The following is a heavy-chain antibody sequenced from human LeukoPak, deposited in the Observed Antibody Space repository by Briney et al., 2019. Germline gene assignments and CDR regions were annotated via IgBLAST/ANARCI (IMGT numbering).Heavy chain of an antibody. CDR2: MNPNSGST. J-gene: IGHJ4*02. CDR1: GYTFTSYD. CDR3: ARGRSTGYPYYFEY. D-gene: IGHD5-12*01. Sequence: ASVKVSCKASGYTFTSYDINWVRQTTGQGLEWMGWMNPNSGSTGYAQKFQGRVTITRKTSISTAYMELSGLRSEDTAVYYCARGRSTGYPYYFEYWGQGTLVTVSS. V-gene: IGHV1-8*03.